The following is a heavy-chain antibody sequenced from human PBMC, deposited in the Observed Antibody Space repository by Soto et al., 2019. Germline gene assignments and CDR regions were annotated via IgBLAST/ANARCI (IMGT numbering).Heavy chain of an antibody. Sequence: GGSLRLSCTASGFTFSTYSMNWVRQAPGKGLEWLSYISSSSSTIYYADSVKGRLTISRDNAKNSLYLQMNSLRAEDTAVYYCARGDYGDPYWYFDLWGRGTLVTVSS. V-gene: IGHV3-48*01. CDR3: ARGDYGDPYWYFDL. J-gene: IGHJ2*01. D-gene: IGHD4-17*01. CDR1: GFTFSTYS. CDR2: ISSSSSTI.